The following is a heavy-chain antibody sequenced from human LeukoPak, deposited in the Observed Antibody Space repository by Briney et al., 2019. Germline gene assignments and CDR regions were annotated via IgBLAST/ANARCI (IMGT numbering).Heavy chain of an antibody. CDR1: GGSFSGYY. V-gene: IGHV4-34*01. J-gene: IGHJ3*02. CDR2: INHSGST. Sequence: SETLSVTCAVYGGSFSGYYWSWIRQPPGEGLEWIGEINHSGSTNHNPSLKSRVTISVDTSKNQFSLKLSSVTAADTAVYYCARGLGAFDIWGQGTMVTVSS. CDR3: ARGLGAFDI.